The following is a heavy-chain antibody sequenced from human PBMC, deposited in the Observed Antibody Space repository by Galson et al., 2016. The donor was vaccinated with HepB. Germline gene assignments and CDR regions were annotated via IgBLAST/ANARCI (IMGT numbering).Heavy chain of an antibody. V-gene: IGHV1-46*01. Sequence: LEWMGIINPSGGSTSYAQKFQGRVTVTRDTSTSTVYMVLSSLRSEDTAVYYCARGTGTGGYFDYWGQGTLVTVSS. CDR3: ARGTGTGGYFDY. D-gene: IGHD3/OR15-3a*01. J-gene: IGHJ4*02. CDR2: INPSGGST.